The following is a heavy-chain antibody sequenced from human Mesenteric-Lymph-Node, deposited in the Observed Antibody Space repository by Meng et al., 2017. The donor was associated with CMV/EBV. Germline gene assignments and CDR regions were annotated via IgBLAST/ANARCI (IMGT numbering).Heavy chain of an antibody. CDR2: IYYTGTT. Sequence: SETLSLTCSVSGGSIRGSSYFWGWIRQPPGKGLEWIGSIYYTGTTYYCPSLKSRVTISLDTSKNQVSLKLSSVTAADTAVYYCATSSPSVSRSAFDIWGQGTMVTVSS. V-gene: IGHV4-39*07. D-gene: IGHD1-26*01. CDR1: GGSIRGSSYF. CDR3: ATSSPSVSRSAFDI. J-gene: IGHJ3*02.